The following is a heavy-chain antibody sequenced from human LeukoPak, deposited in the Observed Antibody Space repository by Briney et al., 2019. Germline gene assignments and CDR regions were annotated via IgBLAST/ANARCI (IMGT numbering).Heavy chain of an antibody. V-gene: IGHV3-30*14. CDR2: ISYDGSNN. Sequence: GGSLRLSCAASGFSFSSYAMHWVRQTPGKGLEWVAVISYDGSNNSYADSVKGRFTISRDNPKNTLFLQMNSLRREDTGLYYCARDWWFGASYDYYYMDVWGKGTTVTVSS. CDR1: GFSFSSYA. D-gene: IGHD3-16*01. CDR3: ARDWWFGASYDYYYMDV. J-gene: IGHJ6*03.